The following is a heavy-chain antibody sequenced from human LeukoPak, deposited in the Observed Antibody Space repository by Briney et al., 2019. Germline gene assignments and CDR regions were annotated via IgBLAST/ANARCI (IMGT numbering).Heavy chain of an antibody. CDR1: GFIFSSYG. D-gene: IGHD2-8*01. Sequence: GGSLRLSCAVSGFIFSSYGKSWVRQAPGKGLEWVSTISGSGGSTYYADSVKGRFTISRDNSKNTVYLQMNSLRAEDTAVYYCAKDRSCINDVCQGDLSSWVQGTLVTVSS. J-gene: IGHJ5*02. CDR2: ISGSGGST. V-gene: IGHV3-23*01. CDR3: AKDRSCINDVCQGDLSS.